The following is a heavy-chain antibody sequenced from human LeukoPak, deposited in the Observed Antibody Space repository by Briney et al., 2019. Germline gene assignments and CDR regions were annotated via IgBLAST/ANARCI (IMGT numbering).Heavy chain of an antibody. CDR1: GFTLRNYW. CDR2: INSDGSST. CDR3: ARDVGDWNDDDY. V-gene: IGHV3-74*01. Sequence: GGSLRLSCAASGFTLRNYWMHWLRQVPEKGLVWVSRINSDGSSTSYADSVKGRFTISRDNAKNTLYLQMNSLRAEDTAVYYCARDVGDWNDDDYWGQGTLVTVSS. J-gene: IGHJ4*02. D-gene: IGHD1-1*01.